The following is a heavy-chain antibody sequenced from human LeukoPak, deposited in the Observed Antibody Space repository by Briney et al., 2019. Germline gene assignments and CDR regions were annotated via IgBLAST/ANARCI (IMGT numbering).Heavy chain of an antibody. CDR3: ARDRGGHYYESSGRALKH. V-gene: IGHV5-51*01. Sequence: GESLKISCKGSGYSFTSYWIGWVRQMPGKGLEWMGIIYPGDSDTRYSPSFQGQVTISADKSISTAYLQWSSLKASDTAMYYCARDRGGHYYESSGRALKHWGQGTLVTVSS. D-gene: IGHD3-22*01. CDR1: GYSFTSYW. J-gene: IGHJ4*02. CDR2: IYPGDSDT.